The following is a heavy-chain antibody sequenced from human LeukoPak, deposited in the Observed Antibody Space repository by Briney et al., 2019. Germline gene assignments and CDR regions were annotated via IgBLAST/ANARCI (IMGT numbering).Heavy chain of an antibody. V-gene: IGHV3-23*01. CDR1: GFTFSSYA. D-gene: IGHD3-22*01. J-gene: IGHJ5*02. CDR2: ISGSGGST. Sequence: PGGSLRLSCAASGFTFSSYAMSWVRQAPGKGLEWVSAISGSGGSTYYADSVKGRFTISRDNSKNTLYLQMNSLRAEDTAVYYCARAIRGRMIVVPVDTRFDPWGQGTLVTVSS. CDR3: ARAIRGRMIVVPVDTRFDP.